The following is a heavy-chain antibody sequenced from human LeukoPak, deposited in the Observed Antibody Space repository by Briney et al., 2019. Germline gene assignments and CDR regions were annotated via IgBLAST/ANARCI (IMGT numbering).Heavy chain of an antibody. Sequence: GGSLRLSCAASGFIFDDYGKSWVRQAPGKGLEWVSGINWNGGSTGYADSVKGRFTISRDNAKNSLYLQMNSLRAEDTALYYCARGKYNWNDDYYYYYMDVWGKGTTVTVSS. CDR2: INWNGGST. CDR1: GFIFDDYG. CDR3: ARGKYNWNDDYYYYYMDV. J-gene: IGHJ6*03. D-gene: IGHD1-1*01. V-gene: IGHV3-20*04.